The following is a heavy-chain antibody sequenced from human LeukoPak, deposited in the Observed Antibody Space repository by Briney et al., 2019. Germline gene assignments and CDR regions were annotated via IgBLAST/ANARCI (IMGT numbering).Heavy chain of an antibody. Sequence: PGGSLRLSCAASGFTFSSYSMNWVRQAPGKGLEWVSYSSSSSSTIYYADSVKGRFTISRDNAKNSLYLQMNSLRAEDTAVYYCATSLDYGGNSGYYGMDVWGQGTTVTVSS. V-gene: IGHV3-48*01. D-gene: IGHD4-23*01. J-gene: IGHJ6*02. CDR1: GFTFSSYS. CDR2: SSSSSSTI. CDR3: ATSLDYGGNSGYYGMDV.